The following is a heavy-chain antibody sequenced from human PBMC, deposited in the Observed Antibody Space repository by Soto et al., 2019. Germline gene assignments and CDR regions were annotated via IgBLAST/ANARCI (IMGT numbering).Heavy chain of an antibody. Sequence: QVQLRESGSGLVKPLETLSLTCGVSGGSLSGATYSWNWIRQPPGKGLEWIGYIFPSGTTYYNPSLKSRVTISIDVSKNQCSLSLRSLTAADTAVYYCARSREFDYWSQGTLVTVSS. V-gene: IGHV4-30-2*01. CDR2: IFPSGTT. J-gene: IGHJ4*02. CDR1: GGSLSGATYS. CDR3: ARSREFDY.